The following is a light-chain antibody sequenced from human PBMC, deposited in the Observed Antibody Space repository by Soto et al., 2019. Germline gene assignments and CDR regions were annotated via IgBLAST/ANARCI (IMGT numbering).Light chain of an antibody. V-gene: IGKV3-20*01. CDR3: QQYGGSPIT. CDR1: QSVSRR. CDR2: GAS. J-gene: IGKJ5*01. Sequence: IVLTQSPATLSLSPGGVVTLSCRASQSVSRRLAWCQHRPGQSPRLLISGASMRASGVPVRFSGSGSGTDFTLTISRLEPEDFAVYYCQQYGGSPITFGLGTRLEI.